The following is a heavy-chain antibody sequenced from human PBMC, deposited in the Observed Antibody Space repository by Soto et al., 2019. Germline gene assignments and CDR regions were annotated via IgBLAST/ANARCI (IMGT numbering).Heavy chain of an antibody. CDR3: AKVIFGVVSEGMDV. D-gene: IGHD3-3*01. V-gene: IGHV3-23*01. Sequence: GGSLRLSCAASGFTCSSYAMSWVRQAPGKGLEWVSAISGSGGSTYYADSVKGRFTISRDNSKNTLYLQMNSLRAEDTAVYYCAKVIFGVVSEGMDVWGQGTTVTVSS. J-gene: IGHJ6*02. CDR2: ISGSGGST. CDR1: GFTCSSYA.